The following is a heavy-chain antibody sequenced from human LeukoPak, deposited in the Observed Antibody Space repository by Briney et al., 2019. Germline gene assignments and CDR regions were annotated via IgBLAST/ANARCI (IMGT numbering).Heavy chain of an antibody. Sequence: RGSLRLSCAASGFTFSSYSMNWVRQAPGKGLEWVSSISSSSIYIYYADSVKGRFTISRDNAKNSLYLQMNSLRAEDTAVYYCARDHRPSTTTVTTVDYWGQGTLVTVSS. D-gene: IGHD4-17*01. CDR1: GFTFSSYS. J-gene: IGHJ4*02. V-gene: IGHV3-21*01. CDR3: ARDHRPSTTTVTTVDY. CDR2: ISSSSIYI.